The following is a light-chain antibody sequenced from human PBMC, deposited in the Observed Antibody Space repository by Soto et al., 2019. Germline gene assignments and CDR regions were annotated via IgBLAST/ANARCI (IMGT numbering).Light chain of an antibody. Sequence: IVMTQSPPTLSVSPGEGVTLSCKASQSISNYLAWYQHKPGQAPRLLINGVSIRATGVPARFSGSGSGEDFTLTISSVQSEDFAVYYCQQYLNWPWTFGQGTKVEIK. CDR3: QQYLNWPWT. CDR2: GVS. CDR1: QSISNY. V-gene: IGKV3-15*01. J-gene: IGKJ1*01.